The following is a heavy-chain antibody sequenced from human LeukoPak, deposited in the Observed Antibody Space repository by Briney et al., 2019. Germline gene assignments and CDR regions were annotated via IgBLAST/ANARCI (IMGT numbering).Heavy chain of an antibody. D-gene: IGHD3-22*01. V-gene: IGHV4-59*01. J-gene: IGHJ4*02. CDR3: AGASYYDSV. Sequence: SETLSLTCTVSGGSISSYYWSWIRQPPGKGLEWIGYIYYSGSTNYNPSLKSRVTISVDTSKNQFSLKLSSVTAADTAVYYCAGASYYDSVWGQGTLVTVSS. CDR2: IYYSGST. CDR1: GGSISSYY.